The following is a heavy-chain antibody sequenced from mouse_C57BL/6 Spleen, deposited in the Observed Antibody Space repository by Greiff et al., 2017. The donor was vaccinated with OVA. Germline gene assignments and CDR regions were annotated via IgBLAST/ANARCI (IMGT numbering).Heavy chain of an antibody. CDR3: ASPYDYEGAWFAY. CDR1: GYAFSSSW. CDR2: IYPGDGDT. D-gene: IGHD2-4*01. Sequence: VQLQQSGPELVKPGASVKISCKASGYAFSSSWMNWVQQRPGKGLEWIGRIYPGDGDTTYNGKFKGKATLTADKSSSTAYMQLSSLTSEDSAVYFCASPYDYEGAWFAYWGQGTLVTVSA. V-gene: IGHV1-82*01. J-gene: IGHJ3*01.